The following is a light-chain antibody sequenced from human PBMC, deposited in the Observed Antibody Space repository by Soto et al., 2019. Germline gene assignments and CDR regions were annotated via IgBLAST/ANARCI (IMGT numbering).Light chain of an antibody. CDR3: QQYNVWPLT. J-gene: IGKJ4*02. V-gene: IGKV3-15*01. Sequence: IVMTPSPSTPSMSPGARSTLSCRASRSVSSSLAWYLQNPGQTPKVLIFLASTRSTGIPAKFSGSGSGTEFTHTITSLQSEDFAVYYSQQYNVWPLTFGGGTKVELK. CDR2: LAS. CDR1: RSVSSS.